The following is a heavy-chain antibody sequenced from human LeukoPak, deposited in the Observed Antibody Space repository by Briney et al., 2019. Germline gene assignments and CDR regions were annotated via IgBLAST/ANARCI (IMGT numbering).Heavy chain of an antibody. CDR3: TRDTIGSLDY. V-gene: IGHV3-7*01. D-gene: IGHD1-26*01. Sequence: GGSLRLSCAASGLTFANSWMAWVRQAPGKGLEWVANIKQDGSTKHYADSLKGRFTISRDNPKNSLFLQMNNLRADDTAIYYCTRDTIGSLDYWGQGILVTVAS. CDR2: IKQDGSTK. CDR1: GLTFANSW. J-gene: IGHJ4*02.